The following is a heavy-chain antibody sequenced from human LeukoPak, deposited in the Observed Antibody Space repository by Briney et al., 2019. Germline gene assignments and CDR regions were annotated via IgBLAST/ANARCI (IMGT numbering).Heavy chain of an antibody. V-gene: IGHV3-30-3*01. CDR3: ARDRGRDGYNENANWFDP. J-gene: IGHJ5*02. Sequence: SLRLSCAAFGFTFSSYAMHWVRRARGKGLEWVAGISYDGSNKYSADSVKGRFTISRDNSKNTLYMQMNSLRAEDTAVYYCARDRGRDGYNENANWFDPWGQGTLVTVSS. CDR2: ISYDGSNK. D-gene: IGHD5-24*01. CDR1: GFTFSSYA.